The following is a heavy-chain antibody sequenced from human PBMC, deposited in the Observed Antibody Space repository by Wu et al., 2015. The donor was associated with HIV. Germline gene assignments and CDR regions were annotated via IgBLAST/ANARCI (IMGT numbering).Heavy chain of an antibody. Sequence: QVQLVQSGAEVKKPGSSVKVSCKASGGTFSSYAISWVRQAPGQGLEWMGGIIPIFGTANYAQKFQGRVTITTDESTSTAYMELSSLRSEDTAVYYCARGEGSGSPQNYYYYGMDVWGQGTTVTVSS. CDR1: GGTFSSYA. V-gene: IGHV1-69*05. CDR2: IIPIFGTA. CDR3: ARGEGSGSPQNYYYYGMDV. D-gene: IGHD3-10*01. J-gene: IGHJ6*02.